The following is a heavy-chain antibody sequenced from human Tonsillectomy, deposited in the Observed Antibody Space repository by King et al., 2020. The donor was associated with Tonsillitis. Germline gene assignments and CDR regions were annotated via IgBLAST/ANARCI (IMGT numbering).Heavy chain of an antibody. J-gene: IGHJ4*02. CDR3: ARAWEDYYDSSGYYPTLPFDY. CDR1: GYTFTSYG. D-gene: IGHD3-22*01. V-gene: IGHV1-18*01. CDR2: ISAYNGNT. Sequence: QLVQSGAEVKKPGASVKVSCKASGYTFTSYGISWVRQAPGQGLEWMGWISAYNGNTNYAQKLQGRVTMTTDTSTSTAYMELRSLRSDDTAVYYCARAWEDYYDSSGYYPTLPFDYWGQGTLVTVSS.